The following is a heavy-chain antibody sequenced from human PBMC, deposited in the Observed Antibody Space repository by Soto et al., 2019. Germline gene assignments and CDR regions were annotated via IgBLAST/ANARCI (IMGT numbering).Heavy chain of an antibody. CDR3: ARAPYYDFWSGYYPSDAFDI. D-gene: IGHD3-3*01. V-gene: IGHV1-18*01. CDR2: ISAYNGNT. CDR1: GYTFTSYG. J-gene: IGHJ3*02. Sequence: ASVKVSCKASGYTFTSYGISWVRQAPGQGLEWMGWISAYNGNTNYAQKLQGRVTMTTDTSTSTAYMELRSLRSDDTAVYYCARAPYYDFWSGYYPSDAFDIWGQGTMVPVSS.